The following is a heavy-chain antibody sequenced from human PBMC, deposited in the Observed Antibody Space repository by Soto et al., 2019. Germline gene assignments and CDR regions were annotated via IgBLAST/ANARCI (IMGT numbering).Heavy chain of an antibody. V-gene: IGHV2-5*02. CDR1: GFSLSTSGVG. J-gene: IGHJ5*02. Sequence: QITLKESGPTLVKPTQTLTLTCTFSGFSLSTSGVGVGWIRQPPGKALEWLALIYWDDDKRYSPSLKSRLTITEDTSKIQVGLTPTNMNPVDTATYHCAHRQVRGYSSGWYLTWGQGTLVTVSS. D-gene: IGHD6-19*01. CDR3: AHRQVRGYSSGWYLT. CDR2: IYWDDDK.